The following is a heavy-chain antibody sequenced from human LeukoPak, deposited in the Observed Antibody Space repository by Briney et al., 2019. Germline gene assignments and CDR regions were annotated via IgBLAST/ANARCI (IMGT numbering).Heavy chain of an antibody. J-gene: IGHJ6*03. CDR3: ASMIVGANYYYYYYMDV. V-gene: IGHV3-7*01. D-gene: IGHD1-26*01. Sequence: PGGSLRLSCAASGFTFSSYWMSWVRQAPGKGLEWVANIKQDGSEKYYVDSVKGRFTISRDNAKNSLYLQMNSLRAEDTAVYYCASMIVGANYYYYYYMDVWGKGTTVTVSS. CDR2: IKQDGSEK. CDR1: GFTFSSYW.